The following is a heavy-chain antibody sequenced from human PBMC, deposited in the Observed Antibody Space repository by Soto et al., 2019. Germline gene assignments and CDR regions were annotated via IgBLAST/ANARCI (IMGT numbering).Heavy chain of an antibody. CDR1: GFTFITST. Sequence: SVKVSCKASGFTFITSTVQWVRQARGQRLEWLGWIVVGSGNTNYAQNFQERVTLTRDESASTAYMELSSLRSEDTGVYYCARSIVVVTALDYWGQGTLVTVSS. D-gene: IGHD2-21*02. J-gene: IGHJ4*02. CDR3: ARSIVVVTALDY. V-gene: IGHV1-58*01. CDR2: IVVGSGNT.